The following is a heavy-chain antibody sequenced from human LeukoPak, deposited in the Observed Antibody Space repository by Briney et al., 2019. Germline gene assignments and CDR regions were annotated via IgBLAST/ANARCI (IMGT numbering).Heavy chain of an antibody. CDR1: GFTFSSYG. J-gene: IGHJ4*02. D-gene: IGHD5-12*01. CDR3: ARASGYSGYDPFDY. CDR2: ISYDGSNK. V-gene: IGHV3-30*03. Sequence: PGGSLRLSCAASGFTFSSYGMHWVRQAPGKGLEWVAVISYDGSNKYYADSVKGRFTISRDNSKNTLYLQMNTLRAEDTAVYYCARASGYSGYDPFDYWGQGTLVTVSS.